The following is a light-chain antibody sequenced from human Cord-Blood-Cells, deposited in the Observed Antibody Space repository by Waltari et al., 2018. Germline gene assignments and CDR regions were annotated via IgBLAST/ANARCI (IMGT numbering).Light chain of an antibody. CDR2: AAS. Sequence: AIRMTQSPSSFSASTGDRVTITCRASQGISSYLAWYQQKPGKAPKLLIYAASTLQSGVPSRFSGSGSGTDFTVTISSLQSEDLATYYCQQYYSYPRTFGQGTKVEIK. CDR1: QGISSY. CDR3: QQYYSYPRT. V-gene: IGKV1-8*01. J-gene: IGKJ1*01.